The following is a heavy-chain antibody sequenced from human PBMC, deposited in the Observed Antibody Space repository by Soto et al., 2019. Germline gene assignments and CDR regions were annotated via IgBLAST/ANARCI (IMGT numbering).Heavy chain of an antibody. V-gene: IGHV4-59*01. CDR3: ARVGEGAVVFDF. CDR1: GDSFSFYY. D-gene: IGHD6-19*01. J-gene: IGHJ4*02. CDR2: VYYSGST. Sequence: QVQLQESGPGLVKPSETLSLTCTVSGDSFSFYYWSWIRQPPGKGLEWIGYVYYSGSTIYNPSLTSRASISMDTSNSQIFLNLDSVTAADTAVYLCARVGEGAVVFDFWGRGTLVAVSS.